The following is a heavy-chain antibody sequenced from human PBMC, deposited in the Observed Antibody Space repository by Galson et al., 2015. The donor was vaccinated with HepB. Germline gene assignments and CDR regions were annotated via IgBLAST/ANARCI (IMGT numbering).Heavy chain of an antibody. V-gene: IGHV3-15*07. Sequence: SLRLSCAASGFTFSNAWMNWVRQAPGKGLEWVGRIKSKTDGGTTDYAAPVKGRFTISRDDSKNTLYLQMNSLETEDTAVYYCTSGTGVVCSSTSCYQDYYYYYMDVWGKGTTVTVSS. CDR2: IKSKTDGGTT. D-gene: IGHD2-2*01. J-gene: IGHJ6*03. CDR1: GFTFSNAW. CDR3: TSGTGVVCSSTSCYQDYYYYYMDV.